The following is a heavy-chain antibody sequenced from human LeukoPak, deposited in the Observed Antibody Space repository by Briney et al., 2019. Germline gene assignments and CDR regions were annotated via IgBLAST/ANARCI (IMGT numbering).Heavy chain of an antibody. V-gene: IGHV3-53*01. Sequence: PGGSLRLSCVASGFSVRTNYMSWVRQAPGKGLEWVSMIHSGGSTYYADSVQGRFTISRDIPKNTLYLQMNSLRVEDTAIYYRARDLSHDSSLNINSWGQGTLVTVSS. CDR1: GFSVRTNY. CDR2: IHSGGST. CDR3: ARDLSHDSSLNINS. J-gene: IGHJ5*02. D-gene: IGHD6-13*01.